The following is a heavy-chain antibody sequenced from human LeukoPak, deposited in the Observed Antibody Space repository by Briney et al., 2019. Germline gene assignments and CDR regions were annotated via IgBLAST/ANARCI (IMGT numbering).Heavy chain of an antibody. D-gene: IGHD1-26*01. J-gene: IGHJ4*02. CDR1: GFTFSSYG. V-gene: IGHV3-33*01. CDR2: IWYDGSNK. Sequence: GGPLRLSCAASGFTFSSYGMHWVRQAPGKGLEWVAVIWYDGSNKYYADSVKGRFAISRDNSKNTLYLQMNSLRAEDTAVYYCARAKWELLWGDYWGQGTLVTVSS. CDR3: ARAKWELLWGDY.